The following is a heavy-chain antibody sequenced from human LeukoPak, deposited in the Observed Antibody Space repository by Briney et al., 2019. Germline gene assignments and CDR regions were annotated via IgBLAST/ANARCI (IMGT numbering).Heavy chain of an antibody. D-gene: IGHD2-2*01. J-gene: IGHJ6*02. CDR2: IYPGDSDT. CDR3: ARLGYCSSRSCYYGMDV. CDR1: GYSFPTHW. V-gene: IGHV5-51*01. Sequence: GESLKISCKGSGYSFPTHWIGWVRQMPGKGLERMAIIYPGDSDTRYSPSFQGQVTISVDKSSSTAYLQWSGLKASDTAMYYCARLGYCSSRSCYYGMDVWGQGTTVTVSS.